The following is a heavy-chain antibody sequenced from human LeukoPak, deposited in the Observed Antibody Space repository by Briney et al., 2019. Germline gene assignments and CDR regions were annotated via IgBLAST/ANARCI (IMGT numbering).Heavy chain of an antibody. D-gene: IGHD5-18*01. CDR2: VST. Sequence: WETLSVTCTVSGGSISSSSHYWGCIRQPPGKGLEWIGVSTYYNPSLKNRVTISRDTSKNQFSLKLSSVTAADTAIYYCARAGYSYGIISYFDSWGPGTLVTVSS. CDR3: ARAGYSYGIISYFDS. V-gene: IGHV4-39*01. J-gene: IGHJ4*02. CDR1: GGSISSSSHY.